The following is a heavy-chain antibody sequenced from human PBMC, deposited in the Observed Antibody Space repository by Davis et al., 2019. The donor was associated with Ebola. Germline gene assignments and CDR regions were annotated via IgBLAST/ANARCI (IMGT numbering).Heavy chain of an antibody. CDR3: AREGPFEGFDI. CDR1: GGSFNGYY. D-gene: IGHD3-10*01. V-gene: IGHV4-34*01. CDR2: IYHSGST. J-gene: IGHJ3*02. Sequence: SQTLSLTCAVYGGSFNGYYWGWIRQPPGKGLEWIGSIYHSGSTYYNPSLKSRVTISVDTSKNQFSLKLSSVTAADTAVYHCAREGPFEGFDIWGQGTMVTVSS.